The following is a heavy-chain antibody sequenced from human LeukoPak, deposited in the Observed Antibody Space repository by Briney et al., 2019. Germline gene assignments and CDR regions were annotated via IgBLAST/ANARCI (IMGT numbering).Heavy chain of an antibody. Sequence: SETLSLTCTVSGGSISSGGYYWSWIRQHPGKGLEWIGYIYYSGSTDYNPSLKSRVTIPVDTSKNQFSLKLSSVTAADTAVYYCARVVLTTVELRFDYWGQGSQVTVSS. CDR1: GGSISSGGYY. CDR2: IYYSGST. CDR3: ARVVLTTVELRFDY. J-gene: IGHJ4*02. V-gene: IGHV4-31*03. D-gene: IGHD4-11*01.